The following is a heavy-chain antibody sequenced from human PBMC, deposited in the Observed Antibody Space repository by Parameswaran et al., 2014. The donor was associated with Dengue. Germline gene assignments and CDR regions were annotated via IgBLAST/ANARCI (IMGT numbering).Heavy chain of an antibody. D-gene: IGHD4-17*01. Sequence: VRQMPGKGLEWMGIIYPGDSDTRYSPSFQGQVTISADKSISTAYLQWSSLKASDTAMYYCARQWDNYGDYGALGYYYYGMDVRGQGDHGHRLL. CDR2: IYPGDSDT. V-gene: IGHV5-51*01. J-gene: IGHJ6*02. CDR3: ARQWDNYGDYGALGYYYYGMDV.